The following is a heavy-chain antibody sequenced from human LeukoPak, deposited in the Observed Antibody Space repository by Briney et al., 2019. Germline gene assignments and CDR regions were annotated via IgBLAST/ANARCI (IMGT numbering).Heavy chain of an antibody. J-gene: IGHJ6*02. CDR1: GYTFTSYG. V-gene: IGHV1-18*01. D-gene: IGHD6-6*01. CDR2: ISSYNGNT. CDR3: ASNIWEYSSSSSGMDV. Sequence: ASVKVSCKASGYTFTSYGISWVRQAPGQGLEWMGWISSYNGNTNYAQKLQGRVTMSTDTSTGTAYMELRSLRSDDTAVYYCASNIWEYSSSSSGMDVWGQGTTVTVSS.